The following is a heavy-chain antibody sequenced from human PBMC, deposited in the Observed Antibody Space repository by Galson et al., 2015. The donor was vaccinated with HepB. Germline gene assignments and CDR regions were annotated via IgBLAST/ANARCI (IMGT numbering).Heavy chain of an antibody. J-gene: IGHJ4*02. V-gene: IGHV4-34*01. CDR3: ARVAGLHLGELSLYVDY. D-gene: IGHD3-16*02. CDR2: INHSGST. Sequence: ETLSLTCAVYGGSFSGYYWSWIRQPPGKGLEWIGEINHSGSTNYNPSLKSRVTISVDTSKNQFSLKLSSVTAADTAVYYCARVAGLHLGELSLYVDYWGQGTLVTVSS. CDR1: GGSFSGYY.